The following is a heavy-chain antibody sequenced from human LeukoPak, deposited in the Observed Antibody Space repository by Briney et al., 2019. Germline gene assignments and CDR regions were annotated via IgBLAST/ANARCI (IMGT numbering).Heavy chain of an antibody. CDR3: AKDPNCGSGSYYVGVFDI. CDR2: ISGDGSNK. CDR1: GFIFSDYS. V-gene: IGHV3-30*18. D-gene: IGHD3-10*01. J-gene: IGHJ3*02. Sequence: GGSLRLSCAASGFIFSDYSMYWVRQAPGKGLEWVAVISGDGSNKYYGDSVKGRFTISRDNSKNTLYLQMNSLRAEDKAVYYCAKDPNCGSGSYYVGVFDIWGQGTMVTVSS.